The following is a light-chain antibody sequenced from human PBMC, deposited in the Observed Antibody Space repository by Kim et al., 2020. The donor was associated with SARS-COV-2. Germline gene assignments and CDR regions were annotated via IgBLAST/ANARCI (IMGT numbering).Light chain of an antibody. Sequence: DIQMTQSPSTLSASVGDRVTITCRASQSINIWLAWYQQKPGKAPKLLIYKASNLESGVPSRFSGSGSGTGFTLTISSLQPDDFASYYCQQHDSYPWTFGQGTKVDIK. CDR2: KAS. J-gene: IGKJ1*01. CDR1: QSINIW. CDR3: QQHDSYPWT. V-gene: IGKV1-5*03.